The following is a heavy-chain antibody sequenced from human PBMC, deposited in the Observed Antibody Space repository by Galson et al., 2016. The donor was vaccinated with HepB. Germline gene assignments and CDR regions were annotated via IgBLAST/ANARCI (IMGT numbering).Heavy chain of an antibody. Sequence: SLRLSCAASGFTFSYYAMNWVRQAPGKGLEWVSAISGSGGSTYYADSVKGRFTISRDNSKNTLYLQMNSLGAEDTAVYYCAKGGEWLLYFDYWGQGTLVTVSS. J-gene: IGHJ4*02. CDR1: GFTFSYYA. CDR3: AKGGEWLLYFDY. CDR2: ISGSGGST. D-gene: IGHD3-3*01. V-gene: IGHV3-23*01.